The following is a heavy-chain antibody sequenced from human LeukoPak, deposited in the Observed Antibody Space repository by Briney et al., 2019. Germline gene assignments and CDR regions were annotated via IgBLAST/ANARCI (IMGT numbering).Heavy chain of an antibody. V-gene: IGHV4-59*01. CDR3: ARVGLWFGELLTGGWFDP. CDR1: GGSISSYY. Sequence: PSETLSLTCTVSGGSISSYYWSWIRQPPGKGLAWIGYIYYSGSTNYNPSLKSRVTISVDTSKNQFSLKLSSVTAADTAVYYCARVGLWFGELLTGGWFDPWGQGTLVTVSS. J-gene: IGHJ5*02. CDR2: IYYSGST. D-gene: IGHD3-10*01.